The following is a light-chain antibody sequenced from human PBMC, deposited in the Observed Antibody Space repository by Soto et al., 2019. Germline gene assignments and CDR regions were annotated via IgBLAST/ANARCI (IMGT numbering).Light chain of an antibody. CDR2: GAS. CDR3: QQYGSSKT. CDR1: QSVPTNY. Sequence: EIVLTQSPGTLSLSPGERATLSCRASQSVPTNYLAWYQQKPGQAPRLLIYGASSRATGIPDRFSGSGSGTDFTLTISRLEPEDFAFYYRQQYGSSKTFGQGTKVEIK. J-gene: IGKJ1*01. V-gene: IGKV3-20*01.